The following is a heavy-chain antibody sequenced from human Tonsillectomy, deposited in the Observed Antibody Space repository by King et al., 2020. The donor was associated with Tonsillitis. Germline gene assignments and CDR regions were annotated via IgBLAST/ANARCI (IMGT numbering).Heavy chain of an antibody. J-gene: IGHJ2*01. Sequence: VQLVESGGGVVQPRRSLRLSCAASGFTFSTYGMHWVRQAPGKGLEWVAVTSSDGSNKYYEDAVKGRFTISRDNSKNTLYLQMNSLRAEDTAVYYLAKGYDSSGYYSEYFDLWGRGTLVTVSS. V-gene: IGHV3-30*18. CDR1: GFTFSTYG. CDR3: AKGYDSSGYYSEYFDL. D-gene: IGHD3-22*01. CDR2: TSSDGSNK.